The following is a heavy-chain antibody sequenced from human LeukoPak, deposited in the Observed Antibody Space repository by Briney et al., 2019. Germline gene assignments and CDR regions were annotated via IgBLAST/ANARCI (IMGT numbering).Heavy chain of an antibody. V-gene: IGHV1-18*01. D-gene: IGHD2-21*01. Sequence: GASVKVSCKASGYTFTSYDINWVRQATGQGLEWMGWISAYNGNTNYAQKLQGRVTMTTDTSTSTAYMELRSLRSDDTAVYYCAKKLFQGWGFYFDYWGQGTLVTVSS. CDR1: GYTFTSYD. CDR3: AKKLFQGWGFYFDY. CDR2: ISAYNGNT. J-gene: IGHJ4*02.